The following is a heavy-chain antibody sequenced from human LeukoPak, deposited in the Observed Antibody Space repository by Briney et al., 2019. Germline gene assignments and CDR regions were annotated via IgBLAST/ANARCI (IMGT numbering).Heavy chain of an antibody. CDR2: ITGSSSHI. Sequence: GGSLRLSCVAASGFPFSISAINWVRQAPGKGLEWVSGITGSSSHIYYADSVRGRFTISRDNAQNSVFLQMNSLGAEDTAVSYCVRDYGGGSFDPWGQGTLVTVSS. J-gene: IGHJ5*02. D-gene: IGHD1-26*01. CDR1: GFPFSISA. V-gene: IGHV3-21*01. CDR3: VRDYGGGSFDP.